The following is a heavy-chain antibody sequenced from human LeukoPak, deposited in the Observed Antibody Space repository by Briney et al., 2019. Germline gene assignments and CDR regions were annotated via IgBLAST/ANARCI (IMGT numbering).Heavy chain of an antibody. D-gene: IGHD5-12*01. Sequence: GGSLRLSCAASGFTFSSYWMHWVRQAPGKGLVWVSRINSDGSSTSYADSVKGRFTISRDNAKNTLYLQMNSLRAEDTAVYYCARDGSGYSGYDWDYSPTDPLDAFDIWGQGTMVTVSS. V-gene: IGHV3-74*01. CDR2: INSDGSST. J-gene: IGHJ3*02. CDR1: GFTFSSYW. CDR3: ARDGSGYSGYDWDYSPTDPLDAFDI.